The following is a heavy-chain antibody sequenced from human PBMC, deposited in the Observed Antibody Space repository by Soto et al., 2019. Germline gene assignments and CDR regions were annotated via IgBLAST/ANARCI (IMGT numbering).Heavy chain of an antibody. CDR3: ARDPPATYYYDSSGYYSFDY. CDR2: INSDGSST. Sequence: GGSLRLSCAASGFTFSSYWMHWVRQAPGKGLVWVSRINSDGSSTSYADSVKGRFTISRDNAKNTLYLQMNSLRAEDTAVYYCARDPPATYYYDSSGYYSFDYWGQGILVTVSS. D-gene: IGHD3-22*01. J-gene: IGHJ4*02. V-gene: IGHV3-74*01. CDR1: GFTFSSYW.